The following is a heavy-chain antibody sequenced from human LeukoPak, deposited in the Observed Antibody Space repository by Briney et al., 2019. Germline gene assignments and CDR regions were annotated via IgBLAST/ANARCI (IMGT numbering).Heavy chain of an antibody. CDR3: ARVEYSSSWYPNYYYYYYMDV. V-gene: IGHV4-59*01. CDR1: GGSISSYY. J-gene: IGHJ6*03. D-gene: IGHD6-13*01. CDR2: IYYSGST. Sequence: SETLSLTCTVSGGSISSYYWSWIRQPPGKGLEWIGYIYYSGSTNYNPSLKSRVTISVDTSKNQFSLKLSSVTAADTAVYYCARVEYSSSWYPNYYYYYYMDVWGKGTTVTVSS.